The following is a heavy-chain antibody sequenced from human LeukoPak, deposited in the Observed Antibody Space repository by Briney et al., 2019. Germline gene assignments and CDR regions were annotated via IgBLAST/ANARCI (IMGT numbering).Heavy chain of an antibody. V-gene: IGHV4-59*12. Sequence: KPSETLSLTCTVSGGSISSYYWNWIRQPPGKTLEWIGYIYYSGSTNYNPSLKSRLTMSIDTSKNQFSLQLSSVTAADTAIYYCARGCSSTSCYLRMDVWGQGTTVTVTS. CDR2: IYYSGST. D-gene: IGHD2-2*01. CDR3: ARGCSSTSCYLRMDV. CDR1: GGSISSYY. J-gene: IGHJ6*02.